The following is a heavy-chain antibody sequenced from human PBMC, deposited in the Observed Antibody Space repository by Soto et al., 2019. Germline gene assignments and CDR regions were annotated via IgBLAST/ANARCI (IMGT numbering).Heavy chain of an antibody. CDR2: INSDGCST. Sequence: GGSLRLSCAASGFTFSSYWMHWVRQASGKELVCVSRINSDGCSTSYADSVKGRFTISRDNAKNTLYLQMNSLRAEDTAVYYCARDHAPTPDYYDSGVAYDSWGQGTMVTVAS. D-gene: IGHD3-22*01. J-gene: IGHJ3*02. V-gene: IGHV3-74*01. CDR1: GFTFSSYW. CDR3: ARDHAPTPDYYDSGVAYDS.